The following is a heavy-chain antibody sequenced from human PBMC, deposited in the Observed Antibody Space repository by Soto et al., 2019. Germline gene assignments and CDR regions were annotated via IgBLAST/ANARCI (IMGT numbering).Heavy chain of an antibody. J-gene: IGHJ4*02. CDR2: LSYDGSNN. D-gene: IGHD1-26*01. Sequence: QVQLVESGGGVVQPGRSLRLSCAASGFTFSKYGMHWVRQAPGKGLEWVAVLSYDGSNNYYADSVRGRFTISGDNSKNTLYLQMNSLRAEDTAMYYCAKVGDVYNSFFDYWGQGALVTVSS. CDR3: AKVGDVYNSFFDY. V-gene: IGHV3-30*18. CDR1: GFTFSKYG.